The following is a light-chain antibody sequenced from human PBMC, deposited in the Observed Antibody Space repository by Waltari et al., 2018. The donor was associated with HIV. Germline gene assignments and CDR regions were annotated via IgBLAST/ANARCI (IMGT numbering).Light chain of an antibody. CDR1: RNDVGNYAY. CDR2: EVN. J-gene: IGLJ2*01. V-gene: IGLV2-8*01. CDR3: SSYAGRNNRLV. Sequence: QSALTQPPSASGSPGQSVTISCTGTRNDVGNYAYVSWYQQHPGKAPQLLIYEVNQRPSGVPDRFSGSKSDNTASLTVSGLQAEDEADYYCSSYAGRNNRLVFGGGTKLTVL.